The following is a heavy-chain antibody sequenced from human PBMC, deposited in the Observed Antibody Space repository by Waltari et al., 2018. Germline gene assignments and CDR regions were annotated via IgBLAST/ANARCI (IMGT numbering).Heavy chain of an antibody. CDR3: AKDYSGSYWGNYYYYMDV. CDR1: GFTFSSYG. Sequence: QVQLVESGGGVVQPGRSLRLSCAASGFTFSSYGMHWVRQAPGKGLEWVAVISDDGINKDYADSVKGRFTISRDNSKNTLYLQMNSLRAEDTAVYYCAKDYSGSYWGNYYYYMDVWGKGTTVTVSS. CDR2: ISDDGINK. J-gene: IGHJ6*03. V-gene: IGHV3-30*18. D-gene: IGHD1-26*01.